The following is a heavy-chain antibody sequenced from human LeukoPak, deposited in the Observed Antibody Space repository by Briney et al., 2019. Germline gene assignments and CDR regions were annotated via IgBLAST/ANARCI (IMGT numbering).Heavy chain of an antibody. CDR1: GYTFSVFS. V-gene: IGHV3-21*01. Sequence: PGGSLRLSCAASGYTFSVFSVNWVRQPPGKAVEWVSYISVRSNYRYYADSVRGRFTISRDDARDSLFLQMNSLRAEDTAVYFCVRLRRNSDRSGYYYYYDYWGQGTLVTVSS. CDR2: ISVRSNYR. CDR3: VRLRRNSDRSGYYYYYDY. D-gene: IGHD3-22*01. J-gene: IGHJ4*02.